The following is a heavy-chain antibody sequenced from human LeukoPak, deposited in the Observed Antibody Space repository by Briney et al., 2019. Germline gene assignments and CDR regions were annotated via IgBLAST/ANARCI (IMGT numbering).Heavy chain of an antibody. CDR3: VRDYSYGTE. J-gene: IGHJ4*02. CDR2: IYSGGST. V-gene: IGHV3-53*01. Sequence: GGSLRLSCVASGFSVSSNYLSWVRQAPGKGLEWVSLIYSGGSTYYADSVKGRFTISRDNSKNTLYLRMNSLRAEDTAVYYCVRDYSYGTEWGQGTLVTVSS. D-gene: IGHD5-18*01. CDR1: GFSVSSNY.